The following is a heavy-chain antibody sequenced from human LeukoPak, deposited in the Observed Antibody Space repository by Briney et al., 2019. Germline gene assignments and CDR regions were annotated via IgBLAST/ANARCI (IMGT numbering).Heavy chain of an antibody. J-gene: IGHJ4*02. Sequence: GGSLRLSCAASGFTVSSSYMTWVRQAPGKGLEWVSVIYAGGNTYYTDSVKGRFTISRDNSTNTLYLQMNSLRADDTAVYYCAKTGGPWDWGQGTLVTVSS. CDR3: AKTGGPWD. CDR1: GFTVSSSY. CDR2: IYAGGNT. D-gene: IGHD7-27*01. V-gene: IGHV3-53*01.